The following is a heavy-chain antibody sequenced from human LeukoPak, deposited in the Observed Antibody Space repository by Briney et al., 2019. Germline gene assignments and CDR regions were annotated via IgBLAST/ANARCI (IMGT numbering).Heavy chain of an antibody. Sequence: GGSLRLSCAASGFTFSSYGMHWVRQAPGKGLEWVAVISYDGSNKYYADSVKGRFSISRDNSKNTLYLQMNSLRAEDTAVYYCVRRGYSYGFDYWGQGTLVTVSS. CDR1: GFTFSSYG. V-gene: IGHV3-30*03. D-gene: IGHD5-18*01. J-gene: IGHJ4*02. CDR3: VRRGYSYGFDY. CDR2: ISYDGSNK.